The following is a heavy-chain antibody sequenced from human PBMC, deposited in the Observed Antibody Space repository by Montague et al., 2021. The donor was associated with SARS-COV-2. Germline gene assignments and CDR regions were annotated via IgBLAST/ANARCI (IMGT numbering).Heavy chain of an antibody. J-gene: IGHJ6*02. V-gene: IGHV3-7*01. D-gene: IGHD4-23*01. CDR1: GFTSSNIW. Sequence: SLRLSCAASGFTSSNIWMSWVRQAPGKGLEWVANIKPDESEKNYVDSVKGRFSISRDNAKNSLYLQMDNLRAEDTAIYYCAKNGGAHGLDVWGQGTSVSVSS. CDR3: AKNGGAHGLDV. CDR2: IKPDESEK.